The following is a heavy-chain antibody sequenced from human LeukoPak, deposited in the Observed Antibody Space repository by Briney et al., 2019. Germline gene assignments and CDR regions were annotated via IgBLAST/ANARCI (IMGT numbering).Heavy chain of an antibody. CDR2: INPNSGGT. CDR3: AREGREFGPHKLAGFDY. Sequence: ASVKVSCKASVYTLTGYYMHWVRQAPGQGLEWMGWINPNSGGTNYAQNFQGRVNMTRDTSKRTAYMALSRLRYDDTAVYYCAREGREFGPHKLAGFDYWGQGTLVTVSS. CDR1: VYTLTGYY. J-gene: IGHJ4*02. V-gene: IGHV1-2*02. D-gene: IGHD1-1*01.